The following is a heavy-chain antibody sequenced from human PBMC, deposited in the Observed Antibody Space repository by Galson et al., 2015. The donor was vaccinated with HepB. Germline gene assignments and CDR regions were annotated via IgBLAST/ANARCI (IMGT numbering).Heavy chain of an antibody. CDR1: GFTFSSYA. V-gene: IGHV3-30*04. D-gene: IGHD6-19*01. J-gene: IGHJ6*02. CDR2: ISYDGSNK. CDR3: ARAVAGSVGPYYYYGMDV. Sequence: SLRLSCAASGFTFSSYAMHWVRQAPGKGLEWVAVISYDGSNKYYADSVKGRFTISRDNSKNTLYLQMNSLRAEDTAVYYCARAVAGSVGPYYYYGMDVWGQGTTVTVSS.